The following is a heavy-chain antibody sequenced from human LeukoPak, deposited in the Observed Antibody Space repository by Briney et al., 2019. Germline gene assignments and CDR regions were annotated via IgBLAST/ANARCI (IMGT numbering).Heavy chain of an antibody. J-gene: IGHJ4*02. CDR3: AREVGGGATNYFDY. CDR1: GFTFSSYG. Sequence: GGSLRLSCAASGFTFSSYGMHWVRQAPGKGLEWVAVIWYDGSNKYYADSVKGRFTISRDNSKNTLYLQMNSLRADDTAVYYCAREVGGGATNYFDYWGQGTLVTVSS. D-gene: IGHD1-26*01. V-gene: IGHV3-33*01. CDR2: IWYDGSNK.